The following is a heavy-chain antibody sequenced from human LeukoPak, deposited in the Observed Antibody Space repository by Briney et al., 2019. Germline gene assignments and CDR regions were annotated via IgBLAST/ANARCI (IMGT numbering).Heavy chain of an antibody. CDR2: IYSGGST. Sequence: GGSLRLSCAASGFTVSSNYMSWVRQAPGKGLKWVSVIYSGGSTYYADSVKGRFTISRDNSKNTLYLQMNSLRAEDTAVYYCARGGSYPNDPFDIWGQGTMVTV. D-gene: IGHD1-26*01. CDR3: ARGGSYPNDPFDI. J-gene: IGHJ3*02. V-gene: IGHV3-53*01. CDR1: GFTVSSNY.